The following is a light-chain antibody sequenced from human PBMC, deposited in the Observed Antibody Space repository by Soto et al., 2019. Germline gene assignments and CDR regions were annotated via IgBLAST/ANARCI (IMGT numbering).Light chain of an antibody. CDR3: ALFLGRGTTL. Sequence: QTVVTQEPSFSVSPGGTVTLTCVLNSGSVSTSNYPSWYQQTPGQAPRTLIYSTNIRSSGVPDRFSGSILGNKAALTITGAQADDESDYYCALFLGRGTTLFGGGTKLTVL. V-gene: IGLV8-61*01. J-gene: IGLJ3*02. CDR1: SGSVSTSNY. CDR2: STN.